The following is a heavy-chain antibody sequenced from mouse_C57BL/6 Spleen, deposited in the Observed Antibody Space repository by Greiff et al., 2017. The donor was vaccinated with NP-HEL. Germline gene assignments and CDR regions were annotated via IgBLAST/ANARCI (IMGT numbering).Heavy chain of an antibody. J-gene: IGHJ2*01. CDR1: GYTFTSYW. CDR2: IHPNSGST. CDR3: ARLGYGSSLYYFDY. Sequence: QVQLQQPGAELVKPGASVKLSCKASGYTFTSYWMHWVKQRPGQGLEWIGMIHPNSGSTNYNEKFKSKATLTVDKSSSTAYMQLSSLTSEDSAVYYCARLGYGSSLYYFDYWGQGTTLTVSS. D-gene: IGHD1-1*01. V-gene: IGHV1-64*01.